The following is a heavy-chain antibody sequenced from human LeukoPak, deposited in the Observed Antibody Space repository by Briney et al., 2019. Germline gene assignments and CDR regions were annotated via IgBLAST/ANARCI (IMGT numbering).Heavy chain of an antibody. CDR1: GFTFSSYS. J-gene: IGHJ4*02. Sequence: GGSLRLSCAASGFTFSSYSMNWVRQAPGKGLEWVSSISSSSSYIYYADSVKGRFTISRDNPKNSLYLQMNSLRAEDTAVYYCARDVGIVATIVADYWGQGTLVTVSS. D-gene: IGHD5-12*01. CDR3: ARDVGIVATIVADY. CDR2: ISSSSSYI. V-gene: IGHV3-21*01.